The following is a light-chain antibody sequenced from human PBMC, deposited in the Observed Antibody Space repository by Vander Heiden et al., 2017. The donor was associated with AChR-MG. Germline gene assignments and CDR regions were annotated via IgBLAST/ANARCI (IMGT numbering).Light chain of an antibody. Sequence: QSALTQPASVSGSPGQSITISCTGTSRDVGDSIYVSWYQHHPGKAPKLLIFDVSDRPSGVSSRFSGSKSGNTASLTISGLQSEDEADYYCSSYRTSSPVFGTGTKVTVL. V-gene: IGLV2-14*03. CDR1: SRDVGDSIY. J-gene: IGLJ1*01. CDR2: DVS. CDR3: SSYRTSSPV.